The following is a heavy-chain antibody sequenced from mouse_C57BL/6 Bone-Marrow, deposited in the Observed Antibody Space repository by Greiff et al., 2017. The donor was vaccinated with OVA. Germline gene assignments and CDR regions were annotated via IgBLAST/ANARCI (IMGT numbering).Heavy chain of an antibody. D-gene: IGHD1-1*01. CDR2: ISSGSSTI. CDR1: GFTFSDYG. V-gene: IGHV5-17*01. Sequence: EVHLVESGGGLVKPGGSLKLSCAASGFTFSDYGMHWVRQAPEKGMEWVAYISSGSSTIYYADTVQGRFTISRDNAKNTLFLQMTSLRSEDTAMYYCARPGGSSYYAMDYWGQGTSVTVSS. CDR3: ARPGGSSYYAMDY. J-gene: IGHJ4*01.